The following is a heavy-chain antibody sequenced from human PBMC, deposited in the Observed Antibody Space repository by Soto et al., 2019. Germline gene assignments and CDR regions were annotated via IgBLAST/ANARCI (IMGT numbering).Heavy chain of an antibody. Sequence: QVQLVQSGAEVKKPGASVKVSCKASGYTFTSYDINWVRQATGQGLEWMGWMNPNSGNTGYAQKFQGRVTTTRNTSISTAYMELGSLRSEDTAVYYCARGLSVYSNYHYYDYMDVWGKGTTVTVSS. CDR3: ARGLSVYSNYHYYDYMDV. J-gene: IGHJ6*03. V-gene: IGHV1-8*01. CDR2: MNPNSGNT. D-gene: IGHD4-4*01. CDR1: GYTFTSYD.